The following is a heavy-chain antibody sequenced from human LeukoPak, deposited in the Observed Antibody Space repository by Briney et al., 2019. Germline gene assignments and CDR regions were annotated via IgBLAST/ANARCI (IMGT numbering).Heavy chain of an antibody. V-gene: IGHV3-11*01. J-gene: IGHJ4*02. D-gene: IGHD3-3*01. Sequence: GGSLRLSCAASGFTYSGYYMSWIRQAPGKGLEWVSYISSSGSTIYYADSVKGRFTISRDNAKNSLYLQMNSLRAEDTAIYYCARDERLLSFLKWGQGTLVTVSS. CDR3: ARDERLLSFLK. CDR1: GFTYSGYY. CDR2: ISSSGSTI.